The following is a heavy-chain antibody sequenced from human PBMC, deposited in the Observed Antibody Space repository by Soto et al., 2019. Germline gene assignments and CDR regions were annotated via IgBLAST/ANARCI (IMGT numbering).Heavy chain of an antibody. V-gene: IGHV3-23*01. D-gene: IGHD4-17*01. J-gene: IGHJ4*02. CDR1: GFTFSNYA. Sequence: PGGSLRLSCAASGFTFSNYAMHWVRQAPGKGLEWVSGITGSAGNTYYADSVKGRFTISRDNSKNTLYLQTNSLRADDTAIYYCAKVPLSLRFYDYWGQGTLGSVAS. CDR2: ITGSAGNT. CDR3: AKVPLSLRFYDY.